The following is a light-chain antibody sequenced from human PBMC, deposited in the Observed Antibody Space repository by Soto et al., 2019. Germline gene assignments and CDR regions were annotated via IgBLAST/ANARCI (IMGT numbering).Light chain of an antibody. J-gene: IGKJ4*01. CDR2: GAS. V-gene: IGKV3-20*01. CDR3: QQYGDSRLT. CDR1: QTVRSSF. Sequence: EIVLTQSPDTLSLSPGERGTLSCRASQTVRSSFLAWYQQKPGQAPRLLIYGASSRATGIPDRFSGSGSGTDFTLTISRLEPEDFALYYCQQYGDSRLTFGGGTKVEIK.